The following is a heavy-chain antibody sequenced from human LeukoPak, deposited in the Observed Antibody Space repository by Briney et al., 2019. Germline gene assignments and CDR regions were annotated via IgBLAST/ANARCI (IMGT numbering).Heavy chain of an antibody. CDR1: GFTFNSYS. Sequence: GGSLRLSCAASGFTFNSYSMNWVRQAPGKGLEWVSSISSSSSSIYYADSVKGRFTISRDNAKNSLYLQMNSLRVEDTAVYYCATSQSSVAGIVGDWGQGTLVTVSS. V-gene: IGHV3-21*01. CDR3: ATSQSSVAGIVGD. J-gene: IGHJ4*02. D-gene: IGHD6-19*01. CDR2: ISSSSSSI.